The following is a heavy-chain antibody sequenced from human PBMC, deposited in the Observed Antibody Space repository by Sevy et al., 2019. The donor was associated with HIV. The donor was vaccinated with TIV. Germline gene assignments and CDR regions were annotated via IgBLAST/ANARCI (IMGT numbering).Heavy chain of an antibody. J-gene: IGHJ5*02. CDR1: GYTFTAYY. Sequence: ASVKVSCKASGYTFTAYYIHWVRQPPGQGLEYMGWINPNSGDTNYAQNFQGRVTMTSDTSISTVYMDLNRLRSDDTAVYYCARVPTIFTEVNWFDPWGQGTLVTVSS. V-gene: IGHV1-2*02. D-gene: IGHD3-3*01. CDR3: ARVPTIFTEVNWFDP. CDR2: INPNSGDT.